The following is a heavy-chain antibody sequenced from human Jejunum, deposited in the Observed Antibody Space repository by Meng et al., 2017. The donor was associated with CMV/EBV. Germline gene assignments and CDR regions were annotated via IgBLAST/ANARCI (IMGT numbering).Heavy chain of an antibody. CDR1: DYY. Sequence: DYYMHWGRQAPGQGLEWMGWINPDSGATNYAQKLQGRVTMTRDTSIRTAYMELSSLTSDDTAMYFCARDQDIVILPAAPYNYFDPWGQGTLVTVSS. CDR2: INPDSGAT. V-gene: IGHV1-2*02. J-gene: IGHJ5*02. D-gene: IGHD2-2*01. CDR3: ARDQDIVILPAAPYNYFDP.